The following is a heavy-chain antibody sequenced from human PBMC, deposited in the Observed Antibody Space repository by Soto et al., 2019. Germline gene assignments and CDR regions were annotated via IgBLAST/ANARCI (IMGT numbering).Heavy chain of an antibody. CDR1: GYTFTSYY. V-gene: IGHV1-46*01. Sequence: ASVKVSGKASGYTFTSYYMHWVRQAPGQGLEWMGIINPSGGSTSYAQKFQGRVTMTRDTSTSTVYMELSSLRSEDTAVYYCARDDYGGNAGDAFDIWGQGTMVTVSS. CDR2: INPSGGST. D-gene: IGHD4-17*01. CDR3: ARDDYGGNAGDAFDI. J-gene: IGHJ3*02.